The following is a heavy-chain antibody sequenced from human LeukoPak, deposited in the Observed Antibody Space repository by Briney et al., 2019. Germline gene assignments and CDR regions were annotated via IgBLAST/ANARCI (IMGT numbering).Heavy chain of an antibody. V-gene: IGHV1-69*04. CDR3: ARAVTTVTHNWFDP. CDR1: GGTFSSYA. CDR2: IIPILGIA. Sequence: GSSVKVSCKASGGTFSSYAISWVRQAPGQGLEWMGRIIPILGIANYAQKFQGRVTITADKSTSTAYMELSSLRSEDTAVYYCARAVTTVTHNWFDPWGQGTLVTVSS. J-gene: IGHJ5*02. D-gene: IGHD4-17*01.